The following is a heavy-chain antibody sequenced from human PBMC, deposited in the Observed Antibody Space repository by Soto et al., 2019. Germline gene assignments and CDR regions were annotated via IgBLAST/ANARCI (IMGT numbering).Heavy chain of an antibody. CDR3: AREGIAICGGDCRGYFDL. Sequence: QVQLVQSGAEVKKPGASVKVSCKASGYTFTSYYMHWVRQAPGQGLEWMGIINPSGGSTSYAQKFQGRVTLSRDTSTSTVYMELSSLRSEDTAVYYCAREGIAICGGDCRGYFDLWGRGTLVTVSS. V-gene: IGHV1-46*01. J-gene: IGHJ2*01. CDR2: INPSGGST. D-gene: IGHD2-21*02. CDR1: GYTFTSYY.